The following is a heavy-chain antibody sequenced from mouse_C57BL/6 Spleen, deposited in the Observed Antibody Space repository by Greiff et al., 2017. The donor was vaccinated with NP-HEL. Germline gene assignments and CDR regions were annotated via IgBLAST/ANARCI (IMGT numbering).Heavy chain of an antibody. V-gene: IGHV1-81*01. CDR3: ARGYYGSSYVFDY. J-gene: IGHJ2*01. Sequence: VKLVESGAELARPGASVKLSCKASGYTFTSYGISWVKQRTGQGLEWIGEIYPRSGNTYYNEKFKGKATLTADKSSSTAYMELRSLTSEDSAVYFCARGYYGSSYVFDYWGQGTTLTVSS. CDR2: IYPRSGNT. D-gene: IGHD1-1*01. CDR1: GYTFTSYG.